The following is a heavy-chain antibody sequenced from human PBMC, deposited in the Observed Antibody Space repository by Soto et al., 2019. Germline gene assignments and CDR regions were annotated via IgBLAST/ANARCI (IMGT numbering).Heavy chain of an antibody. CDR2: ISTYNGDT. J-gene: IGHJ6*02. D-gene: IGHD4-17*01. Sequence: VQLVQSGAEVKKPGASVKVSCKASGYTFSRSGISWVRQAPGQGLEWMGWISTYNGDTNYAQKVQGRVTMTTDTSXXTAIMELVSLRSDDTAVYYCARSVSVPYYYSGLDVWCQGTTVTVSS. V-gene: IGHV1-18*01. CDR1: GYTFSRSG. CDR3: ARSVSVPYYYSGLDV.